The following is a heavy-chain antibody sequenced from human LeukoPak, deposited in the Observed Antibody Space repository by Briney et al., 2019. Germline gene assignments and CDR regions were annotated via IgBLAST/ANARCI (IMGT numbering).Heavy chain of an antibody. CDR2: IIPIFGTA. V-gene: IGHV1-69*05. J-gene: IGHJ4*02. D-gene: IGHD1-1*01. CDR3: ARDRGTKPPGPPFDY. CDR1: GGTFSSYA. Sequence: ASVKVSCKASGGTFSSYAISWVRQAPGQGLEWVGRIIPIFGTANYAQKFQGRVTITTDESTSTAYMELSSLRSEDTAVYYWARDRGTKPPGPPFDYWGQGTLVTVSS.